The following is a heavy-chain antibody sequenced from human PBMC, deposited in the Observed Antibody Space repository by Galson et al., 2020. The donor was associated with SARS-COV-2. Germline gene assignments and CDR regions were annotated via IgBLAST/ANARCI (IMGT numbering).Heavy chain of an antibody. CDR1: GFTFTIAW. CDR2: IKSKTDGGTT. Sequence: GESLKISCAASGFTFTIAWMSWVRQAPGKGLEWVGRIKSKTDGGTTDYAAPVKGRFTISRDDSKNTLYLQMNSLKTEDTAVYYCTTGENAWGQGTLVPVSS. V-gene: IGHV3-15*01. D-gene: IGHD1-26*01. CDR3: TTGENA. J-gene: IGHJ5*02.